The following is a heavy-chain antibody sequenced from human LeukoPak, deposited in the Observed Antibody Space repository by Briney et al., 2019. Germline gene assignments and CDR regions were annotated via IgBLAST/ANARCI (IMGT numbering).Heavy chain of an antibody. Sequence: PGGSLRLSCAASGFTFSSYGMHWVRQAPGKGLEWVANIKQDGSEKYYVDSVKGRFTISRDNAKNSLYLQMNSLRAEDTAVYYCARSLRSGTYFDYWGQGTLVTVSS. J-gene: IGHJ4*02. V-gene: IGHV3-7*01. CDR1: GFTFSSYG. CDR3: ARSLRSGTYFDY. D-gene: IGHD1-1*01. CDR2: IKQDGSEK.